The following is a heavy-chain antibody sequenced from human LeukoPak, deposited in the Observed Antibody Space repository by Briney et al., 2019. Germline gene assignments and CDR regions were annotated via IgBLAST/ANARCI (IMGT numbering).Heavy chain of an antibody. V-gene: IGHV1-24*01. CDR2: FDPEDGET. D-gene: IGHD3-9*01. J-gene: IGHJ4*02. CDR3: ATAMRYFDWLPTY. CDR1: GYTLTELS. Sequence: ASVEVSCKVSGYTLTELSMHWVRQAPGKGLEWMGGFDPEDGETIYAQKFQGRVTMTEDTSTDTAYMELSSLRSEDTAVYYCATAMRYFDWLPTYWGQGTLVTVSS.